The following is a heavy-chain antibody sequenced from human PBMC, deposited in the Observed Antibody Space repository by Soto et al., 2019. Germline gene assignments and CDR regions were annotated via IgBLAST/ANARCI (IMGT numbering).Heavy chain of an antibody. J-gene: IGHJ5*02. D-gene: IGHD6-6*01. CDR1: GGSINSGRSS. Sequence: KPSETLSLTCSVSGGSINSGRSSWNWIRQSPGKGLEWIAYIYHSGSTYYNPSLESRVTMSVDTSKNQFSLKLSSVTPTDTAVYYCARRSSSSLGSLFDPWGRGILVTVSS. V-gene: IGHV4-30-2*06. CDR2: IYHSGST. CDR3: ARRSSSSLGSLFDP.